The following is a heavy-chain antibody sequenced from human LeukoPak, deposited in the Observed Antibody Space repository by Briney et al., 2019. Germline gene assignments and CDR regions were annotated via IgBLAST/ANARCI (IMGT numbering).Heavy chain of an antibody. Sequence: PGGSLRLSCAASGFIFSDYYMSWIRQTLGKGLEWISYISSGGTTIYYADSVKGRFTISRDNAKNSVYLQMNSLRVDDTGVYYCTRQGSPEDYWGQGTLVTVSS. CDR3: TRQGSPEDY. CDR2: ISSGGTTI. J-gene: IGHJ4*02. CDR1: GFIFSDYY. D-gene: IGHD3-10*01. V-gene: IGHV3-11*04.